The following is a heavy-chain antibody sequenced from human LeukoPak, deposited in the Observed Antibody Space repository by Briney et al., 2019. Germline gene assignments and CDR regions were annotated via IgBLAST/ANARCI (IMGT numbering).Heavy chain of an antibody. CDR2: ITDSGTNT. Sequence: GGSLRLSCAVSGFTFRSYAMNWVRQAPGKGLEWVSVITDSGTNTYYGDSVKGRFTVSRDNSKNTLYLQTNSLRAEDTAVYYCAKGSGSGWYGWLDPWGQGTLVTVSS. V-gene: IGHV3-23*01. CDR3: AKGSGSGWYGWLDP. D-gene: IGHD6-19*01. J-gene: IGHJ5*02. CDR1: GFTFRSYA.